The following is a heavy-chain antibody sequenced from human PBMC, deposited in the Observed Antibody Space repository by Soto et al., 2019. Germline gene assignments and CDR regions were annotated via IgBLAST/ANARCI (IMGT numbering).Heavy chain of an antibody. CDR1: GYTFTSYA. V-gene: IGHV1-2*02. D-gene: IGHD1-26*01. J-gene: IGHJ6*02. Sequence: GASVKVSCKASGYTFTSYAMHWVRQAPGQRLEWMGWINANSGNTNYAQKFQGRVTMTRDTSFSTAYMELSRLRSDDTAVYYCARGSSPGSYYYGMDVWGQGTTVTVSS. CDR3: ARGSSPGSYYYGMDV. CDR2: INANSGNT.